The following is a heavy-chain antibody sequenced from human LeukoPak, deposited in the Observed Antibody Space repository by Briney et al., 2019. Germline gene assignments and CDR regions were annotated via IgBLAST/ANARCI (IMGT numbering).Heavy chain of an antibody. J-gene: IGHJ4*02. D-gene: IGHD3-22*01. CDR3: ARARGSDYYDSSGYYFDY. CDR2: ISGSGGST. CDR1: GFTFSSYS. V-gene: IGHV3-23*01. Sequence: GGSLRLSCAASGFTFSSYSMNWVRQAPGKGLEWVSAISGSGGSTYYADSVKGRFTISRDNSKNTLYLQMNSLRAEDTAVYYCARARGSDYYDSSGYYFDYWGQGTLVTVSS.